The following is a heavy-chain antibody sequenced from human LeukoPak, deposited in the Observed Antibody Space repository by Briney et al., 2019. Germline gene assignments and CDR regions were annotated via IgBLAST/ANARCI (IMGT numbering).Heavy chain of an antibody. J-gene: IGHJ6*03. CDR1: GGSISSNNYY. CDR3: ARSQRLYYYYMDV. Sequence: SETLSLTCIVSGGSISSNNYYWGWIRQPPGKGLEWIGSMYSTGSTSYNPSLKSRVTISADTSKNEFSLKLTSVTAADTSVYYCARSQRLYYYYMDVWGKGTTVTVSS. CDR2: MYSTGST. V-gene: IGHV4-39*01.